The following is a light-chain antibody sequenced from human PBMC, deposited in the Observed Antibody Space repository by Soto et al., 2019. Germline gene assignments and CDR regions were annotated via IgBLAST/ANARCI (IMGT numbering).Light chain of an antibody. CDR1: QSVSTR. J-gene: IGKJ1*01. V-gene: IGKV1-5*02. CDR2: DAS. CDR3: QQYNSYSPT. Sequence: DIQMTQSPSSLSASVGDRVTIICRASQSVSTRLAWYQQKPGKAPKVLIYDASSWAGGVPSRFTGSGSGTEFTLTISSLHPDDFATYYCQQYNSYSPTFGQGTKVDI.